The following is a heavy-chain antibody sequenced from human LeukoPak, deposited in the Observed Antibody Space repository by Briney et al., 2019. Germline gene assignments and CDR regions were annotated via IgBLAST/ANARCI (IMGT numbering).Heavy chain of an antibody. J-gene: IGHJ4*02. CDR2: IYYSGST. CDR1: GGSISSGDYY. Sequence: SQTLSLTCTVSGGSISSGDYYWSWIRQPPGKGLEWIGYIYYSGSTYYNPSLKSRVTISVDTSKNQFSLKLSSVTAADTAVYSCASTIFGVVANYFDYWGQGTLVTVSS. CDR3: ASTIFGVVANYFDY. D-gene: IGHD3-3*01. V-gene: IGHV4-30-4*08.